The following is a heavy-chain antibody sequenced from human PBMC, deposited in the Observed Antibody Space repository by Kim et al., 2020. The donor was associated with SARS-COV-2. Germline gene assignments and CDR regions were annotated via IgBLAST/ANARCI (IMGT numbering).Heavy chain of an antibody. CDR3: AKGTVAGTRWLDP. J-gene: IGHJ5*02. Sequence: YAESVKGRFPTSRDSAKNTLYLQMTSRIAEDTAIYYCAKGTVAGTRWLDPWGQGTLVTVSS. D-gene: IGHD6-19*01. V-gene: IGHV3-23*01.